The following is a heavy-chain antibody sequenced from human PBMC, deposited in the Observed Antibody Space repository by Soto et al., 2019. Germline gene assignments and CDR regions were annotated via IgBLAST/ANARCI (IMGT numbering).Heavy chain of an antibody. CDR1: GYTFTGYY. V-gene: IGHV1-2*02. CDR3: AREEGFRITMDRGRWFDP. D-gene: IGHD3-10*01. J-gene: IGHJ5*02. CDR2: VNPISGDT. Sequence: QLQLVQSGAEVKKPGASVKVSCRASGYTFTGYYLHWVRQAPGQGLEWMGWVNPISGDTNYAQKFQDMVIMTRDRAITTVHMELSRLKSDDTAVYYCAREEGFRITMDRGRWFDPWGQGTLVTVSS.